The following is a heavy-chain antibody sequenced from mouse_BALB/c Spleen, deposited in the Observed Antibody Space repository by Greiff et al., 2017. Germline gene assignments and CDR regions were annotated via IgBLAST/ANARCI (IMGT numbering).Heavy chain of an antibody. CDR3: ATYTPLDY. J-gene: IGHJ2*01. D-gene: IGHD2-12*01. CDR2: INPGSGGT. V-gene: IGHV1-54*01. CDR1: GYAFTNYL. Sequence: QVQLQQSGAELVRPGTSVKVSCKASGYAFTNYLIEWVKQRPGQGLEWIGVINPGSGGTNYNEKFKGKATLTADKSSSTAYMQLSSLTSDDSAVYFCATYTPLDYWGQGTTLTVSS.